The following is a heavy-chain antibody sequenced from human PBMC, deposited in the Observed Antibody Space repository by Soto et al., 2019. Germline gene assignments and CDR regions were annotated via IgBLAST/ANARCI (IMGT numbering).Heavy chain of an antibody. V-gene: IGHV3-30-3*01. J-gene: IGHJ4*02. Sequence: QVQLVESGGGVVQSGRSLRLSCAASGFTFSSYAMHWVRQAPGKGLEWVAVISYDGSNKYYADSVKGRFTISRDNSKNTLYLQMNSLRAEDTAVYYCARAPPLGDYLFDYWGQGTLVTVSS. CDR2: ISYDGSNK. CDR3: ARAPPLGDYLFDY. D-gene: IGHD4-17*01. CDR1: GFTFSSYA.